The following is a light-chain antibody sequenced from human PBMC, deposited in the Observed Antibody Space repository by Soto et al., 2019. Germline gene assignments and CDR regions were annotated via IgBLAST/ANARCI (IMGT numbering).Light chain of an antibody. CDR3: QQSYTAPFT. V-gene: IGKV1-39*01. CDR1: QSIGTS. Sequence: DFQMTQSPSSLSASVGDRVSITCRASQSIGTSLDWYQQKPGKAPQLLIYSASTLQGGGPSRFSGSGSGTYFTLTIGSLQPEDFATYYCQQSYTAPFTFGPGTKVDVK. J-gene: IGKJ3*01. CDR2: SAS.